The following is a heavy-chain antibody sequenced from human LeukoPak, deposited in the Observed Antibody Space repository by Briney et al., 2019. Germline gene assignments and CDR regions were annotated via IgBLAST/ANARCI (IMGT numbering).Heavy chain of an antibody. CDR1: GFTFSSYW. CDR3: AREGVTMIVVPSYYYGMDV. CDR2: IKQDGSEK. V-gene: IGHV3-7*01. Sequence: GGSLRLSCAASGFTFSSYWMSWVRQAPGKGLEWVANIKQDGSEKYYVDSVKGRFTISRDNAKNSLYLQMNSLRAEDTAVYYCAREGVTMIVVPSYYYGMDVWGQGTTVTVSS. D-gene: IGHD3-22*01. J-gene: IGHJ6*02.